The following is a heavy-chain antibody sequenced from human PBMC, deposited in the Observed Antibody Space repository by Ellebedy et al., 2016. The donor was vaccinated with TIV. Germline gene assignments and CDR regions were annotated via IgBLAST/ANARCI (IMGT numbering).Heavy chain of an antibody. CDR3: TRDRDGGFGFDP. V-gene: IGHV3-64*01. CDR2: ISGNGDIT. CDR1: GFTFNLYC. J-gene: IGHJ5*02. D-gene: IGHD5-24*01. Sequence: GESLKISCAASGFTFNLYCMHWVRQAPGKGLEYISSISGNGDITQYVNSMKGRFTISRDNSKNTLYLQMGSLTIEDMAVYYCTRDRDGGFGFDPWGQGTLVTVSS.